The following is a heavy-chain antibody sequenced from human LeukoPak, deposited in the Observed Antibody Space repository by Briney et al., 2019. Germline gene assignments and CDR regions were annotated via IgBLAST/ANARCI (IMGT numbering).Heavy chain of an antibody. CDR2: IYHSGST. Sequence: SETLSLTCAVSGGSISSSNWWSWVRQPPGKGLEWIGEIYHSGSTNYNPSLKSRVTISVDKSKNQFSLKLSPVTAADTAVYYCARSQSDSSTTKGANFDYWGQGTLVTVSS. J-gene: IGHJ4*02. D-gene: IGHD6-13*01. CDR3: ARSQSDSSTTKGANFDY. V-gene: IGHV4-4*02. CDR1: GGSISSSNW.